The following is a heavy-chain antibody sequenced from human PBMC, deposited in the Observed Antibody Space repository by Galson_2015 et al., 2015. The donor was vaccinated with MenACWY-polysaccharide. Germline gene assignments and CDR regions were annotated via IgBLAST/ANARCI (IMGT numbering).Heavy chain of an antibody. V-gene: IGHV3-33*01. CDR1: GLRFSGSG. D-gene: IGHD1-26*01. CDR2: IQYDGSNK. J-gene: IGHJ3*01. CDR3: AREVRSFAFPAFDV. Sequence: ALRLSCAASGLRFSGSGMHWVRQAPGKGLEWVAVIQYDGSNKVYVDSVKGRFTISRDNSKNILFLEMNSLRAEATAVYYCAREVRSFAFPAFDVCGRGTMVAVSS.